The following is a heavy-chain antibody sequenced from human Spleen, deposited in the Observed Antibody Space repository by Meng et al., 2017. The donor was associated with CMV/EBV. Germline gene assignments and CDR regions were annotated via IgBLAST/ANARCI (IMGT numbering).Heavy chain of an antibody. Sequence: ASVKVSCKASGYTFTGYYIHWVRRAPGQGPEWMGWINSKSSGTHYSQKFQGRVTMTSDTSISTAYMELSRLRSDDTAVYYCARVGSYDFSDYWGQGTLVTVSS. CDR1: GYTFTGYY. CDR3: ARVGSYDFSDY. D-gene: IGHD3/OR15-3a*01. CDR2: INSKSSGT. V-gene: IGHV1-2*02. J-gene: IGHJ4*02.